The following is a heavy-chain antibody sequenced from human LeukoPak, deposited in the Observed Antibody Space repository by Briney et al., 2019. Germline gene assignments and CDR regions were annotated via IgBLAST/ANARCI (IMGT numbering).Heavy chain of an antibody. CDR1: GFTFSSYA. J-gene: IGHJ3*02. Sequence: GGSLRLSCAASGFTFSSYAMHWVRQAPGKGLEWVAVISYDGSNKYYADSVKGRFTISRDNSKNTLYLQMNSLRAEDTAVYYCARDLRGENPPSGHNDAFDIWGQGTMVTVSS. V-gene: IGHV3-30-3*01. D-gene: IGHD6-19*01. CDR3: ARDLRGENPPSGHNDAFDI. CDR2: ISYDGSNK.